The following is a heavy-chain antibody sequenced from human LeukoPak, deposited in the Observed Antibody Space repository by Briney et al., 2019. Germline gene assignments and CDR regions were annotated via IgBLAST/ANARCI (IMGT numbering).Heavy chain of an antibody. V-gene: IGHV1-46*01. Sequence: GASAKVSCKASGYTFTSYYMHWVRQAPGQGLEWMGIINPSGGSTSYAQKFQGRVTMTRDTSTSTVYMELSRLRSEDTAVYYCARTPYRAYDYVWGSYRPLFDYWGQGTLVTVST. J-gene: IGHJ4*02. CDR2: INPSGGST. CDR1: GYTFTSYY. CDR3: ARTPYRAYDYVWGSYRPLFDY. D-gene: IGHD3-16*02.